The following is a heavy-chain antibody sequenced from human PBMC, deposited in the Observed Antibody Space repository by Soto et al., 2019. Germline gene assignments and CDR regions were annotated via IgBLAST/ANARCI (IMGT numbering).Heavy chain of an antibody. J-gene: IGHJ4*02. V-gene: IGHV5-51*01. D-gene: IGHD1-20*01. CDR1: GYSFSNYW. CDR3: ARHLTGGLEY. Sequence: PXESLKISCKGSGYSFSNYWIAWVRQMPGKGLEWMGIIYPGDSGTTYSPSFEGRVTFSADKSINTAYLQWSGLQASDTAMYYCARHLTGGLEYWSQGTLVTVS. CDR2: IYPGDSGT.